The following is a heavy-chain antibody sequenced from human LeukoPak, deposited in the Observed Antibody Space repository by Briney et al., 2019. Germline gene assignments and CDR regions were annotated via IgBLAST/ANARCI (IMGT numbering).Heavy chain of an antibody. D-gene: IGHD2-15*01. CDR1: GLTFGDYA. V-gene: IGHV3-23*01. J-gene: IGHJ4*02. CDR2: ISSSGRDT. CDR3: AKIPPGYCSAGSCYLDY. Sequence: PGGSLRLSCAASGLTFGDYAMSWVRQAPGKGLEWVSTISSSGRDTYYADSVKGRFTISRDNSKNTLYLQVNSLRAEDTAVFYCAKIPPGYCSAGSCYLDYWGQGTLVTVSS.